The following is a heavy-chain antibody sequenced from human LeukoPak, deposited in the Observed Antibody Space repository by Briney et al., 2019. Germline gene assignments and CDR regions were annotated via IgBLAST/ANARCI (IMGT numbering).Heavy chain of an antibody. CDR1: GGSISSSSYY. CDR2: IYYSGST. D-gene: IGHD3-10*01. Sequence: SETLSLTCTVSGGSISSSSYYWGWIRQPPGKGLEWIGSIYYSGSTYYNPSLKSRVTISVDTSKNQFSLKLSSVTAADTAVYYCARARYGSGSLNFDYWGQGTLVTVSS. J-gene: IGHJ4*02. CDR3: ARARYGSGSLNFDY. V-gene: IGHV4-39*01.